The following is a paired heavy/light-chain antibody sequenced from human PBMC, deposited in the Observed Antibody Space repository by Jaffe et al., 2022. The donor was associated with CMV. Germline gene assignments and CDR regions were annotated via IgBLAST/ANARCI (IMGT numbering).Heavy chain of an antibody. D-gene: IGHD2-15*01. V-gene: IGHV1-69*01. CDR2: IIPIFGTA. J-gene: IGHJ6*02. CDR3: ARGGYCSGGSCSNPAYYYYGMDV. CDR1: GGTFSSYA. Sequence: QVQLVQSGAEVKKPGSSVKVSCKASGGTFSSYAISWVRQAPGQGLEWMGGIIPIFGTANYAQKFQGRVTITADESTSTAYMELSSLRSEDTAVYYCARGGYCSGGSCSNPAYYYYGMDVWGQGTTVTVSS.
Light chain of an antibody. V-gene: IGLV1-44*01. CDR2: SNN. CDR3: AAWDDSLNGAWV. Sequence: QSVLTQPPSASGTPGQRVTISCSGSSSNIGSNTVNWYQQLPGTAPKLLIYSNNQRPSGVPDRFSGSKSGTSASLAISGLQSEDEADYYCAAWDDSLNGAWVFGGGTKLTVL. CDR1: SSNIGSNT. J-gene: IGLJ3*02.